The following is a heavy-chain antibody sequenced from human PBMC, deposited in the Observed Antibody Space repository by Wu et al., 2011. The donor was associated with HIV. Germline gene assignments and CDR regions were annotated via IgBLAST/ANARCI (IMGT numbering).Heavy chain of an antibody. CDR1: GGTFSDYS. CDR2: IIPIFGTA. CDR3: ARDRPWNGYDYFGEEFYFDY. V-gene: IGHV1-69*06. Sequence: KKSGSSVKVSCKASGGTFSDYSITWVRQAPGQGLEWMGRIIPIFGTANYAXKFQGRVTITADKSTSTAYMELSSLRSDDTAVYYCARDRPWNGYDYFGEEFYFDYWGQGTLVTVSS. D-gene: IGHD5-12*01. J-gene: IGHJ4*02.